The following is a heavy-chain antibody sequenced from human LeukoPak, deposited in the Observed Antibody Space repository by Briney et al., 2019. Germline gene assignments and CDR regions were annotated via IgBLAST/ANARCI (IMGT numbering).Heavy chain of an antibody. CDR2: IKEDGSEE. V-gene: IGHV3-7*01. CDR1: GFAFSSYW. Sequence: GRSLRLSCAAAGFAFSSYWMTWVRQAPGKGLEWVANIKEDGSEEYFVDSVKGRFAIYRDNAKNSVFLEMDSLRVEDTAVYYCARGRSVNGHYYYYYMDVWGKGTTVTVSS. CDR3: ARGRSVNGHYYYYYMDV. D-gene: IGHD3-22*01. J-gene: IGHJ6*03.